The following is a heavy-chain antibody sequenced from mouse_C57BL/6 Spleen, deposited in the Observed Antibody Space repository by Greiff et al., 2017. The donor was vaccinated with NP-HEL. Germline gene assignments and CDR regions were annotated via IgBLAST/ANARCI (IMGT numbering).Heavy chain of an antibody. J-gene: IGHJ1*03. D-gene: IGHD1-1*01. Sequence: EVQLVESEGGLVQPGSSMKLSCTASGFTFSDYYMALVRPVPETGLEWVANIYYDGSSTYYLDSLKSRFIISRDNAKNILYLQMSSLKSEDTATYNSARDSSYDYGSSHRDFDDWGTGTTVTVSS. CDR2: IYYDGSST. CDR3: ARDSSYDYGSSHRDFDD. V-gene: IGHV5-16*01. CDR1: GFTFSDYY.